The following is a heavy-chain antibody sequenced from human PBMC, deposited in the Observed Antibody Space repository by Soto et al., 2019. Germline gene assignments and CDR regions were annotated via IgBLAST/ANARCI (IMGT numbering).Heavy chain of an antibody. J-gene: IGHJ4*02. CDR1: GDSISSGAYY. Sequence: QVQLQESGPGLVKPSQTLSLTCTVSGDSISSGAYYWSWVRQHPGKGLEWIAYIHHSGTAFYNPSLRSRTTSSLDTSNNQFSLKLSSVIAADTAVYFCARGDSFGGSYYFDYWGQGTLVTVSS. V-gene: IGHV4-31*03. D-gene: IGHD3-10*01. CDR2: IHHSGTA. CDR3: ARGDSFGGSYYFDY.